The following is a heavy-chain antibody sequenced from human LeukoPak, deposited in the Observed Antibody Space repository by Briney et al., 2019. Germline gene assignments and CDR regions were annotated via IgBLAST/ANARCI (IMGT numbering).Heavy chain of an antibody. V-gene: IGHV4-31*03. CDR3: ARVLVAEGFYYFDH. CDR1: GGSISSGGYY. CDR2: IYYSGST. J-gene: IGHJ4*02. D-gene: IGHD6-19*01. Sequence: PSETLSLTCTVSGGSISSGGYYWSWIRQHPGKGLEWIGYIYYSGSTYYNPSLKSRVTISVDTSKNQFSLKLSAVTAADTAVYYCARVLVAEGFYYFDHWGQGTLVTVSS.